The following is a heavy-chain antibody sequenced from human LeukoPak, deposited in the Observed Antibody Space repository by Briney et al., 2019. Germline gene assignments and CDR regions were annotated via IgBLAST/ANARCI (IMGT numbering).Heavy chain of an antibody. CDR1: GFTFSSYA. CDR2: ISGSGGST. CDR3: AKGPLREYFQH. Sequence: GGSLRLSCAASGFTFSSYAMSWVRQAPGKGLEWVSAISGSGGSTYYADSVKGRFTISRDNSKNTLYLQMNSLRAEDTAVYYRAKGPLREYFQHWGQGTLVTVSS. J-gene: IGHJ1*01. V-gene: IGHV3-23*01.